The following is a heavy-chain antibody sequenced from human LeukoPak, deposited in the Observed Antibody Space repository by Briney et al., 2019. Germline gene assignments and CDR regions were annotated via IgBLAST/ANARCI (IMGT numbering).Heavy chain of an antibody. D-gene: IGHD4-17*01. CDR1: DGSISSGGYY. CDR2: IYYSGST. CDR3: ARVDYGVAFGY. J-gene: IGHJ4*02. Sequence: SETLSLTCTVSDGSISSGGYYWSWIRQHPGTGLEWIGYIYYSGSTYYNPSLKSRVTISVDTSKNQFSLKLSSVTAADTAVYYCARVDYGVAFGYWGQGTLVTVSS. V-gene: IGHV4-31*03.